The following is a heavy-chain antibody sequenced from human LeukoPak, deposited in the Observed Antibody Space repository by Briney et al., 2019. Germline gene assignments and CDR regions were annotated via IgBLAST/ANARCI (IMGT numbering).Heavy chain of an antibody. Sequence: ASVKVSCKASGYTFTRYGISWVRQAPGQGLERMGWISAYNGNTNYAQKLQGRVTMTTDTSTSTAYMELRSLRSDDTAVYYCARDREVLLWFGETQDYWGQGTLVTVSS. D-gene: IGHD3-10*01. CDR3: ARDREVLLWFGETQDY. V-gene: IGHV1-18*01. CDR2: ISAYNGNT. CDR1: GYTFTRYG. J-gene: IGHJ4*02.